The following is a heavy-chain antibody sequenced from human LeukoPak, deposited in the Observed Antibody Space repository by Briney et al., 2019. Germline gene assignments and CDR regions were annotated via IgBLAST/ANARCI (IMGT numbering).Heavy chain of an antibody. J-gene: IGHJ2*01. CDR2: ISGSGGST. Sequence: GGSLRLSCAASGFTFSSYGMSWVRQAPGKGLEWVSAISGSGGSTYYADSVKGRFTISRDNSKNTLYLQMNSLRAEDTAVYYCAKPDSGYYALWYFDLWGRGTLVTVSS. CDR1: GFTFSSYG. CDR3: AKPDSGYYALWYFDL. V-gene: IGHV3-23*01. D-gene: IGHD3-22*01.